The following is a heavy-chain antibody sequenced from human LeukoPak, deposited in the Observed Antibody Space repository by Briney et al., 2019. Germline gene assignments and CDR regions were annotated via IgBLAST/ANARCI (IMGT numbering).Heavy chain of an antibody. Sequence: SETLSLTCTVSGDSISSYHRSWIRQPPGKGLEWIGYISYSGSTNYNPSLKSRVTISVDTSKNQFSLKLSSVTAADTAVYYCARVGRGDHTWGSYYYDHWGQGTLVTVSS. CDR3: ARVGRGDHTWGSYYYDH. V-gene: IGHV4-59*01. CDR2: ISYSGST. CDR1: GDSISSYH. D-gene: IGHD3-16*01. J-gene: IGHJ4*02.